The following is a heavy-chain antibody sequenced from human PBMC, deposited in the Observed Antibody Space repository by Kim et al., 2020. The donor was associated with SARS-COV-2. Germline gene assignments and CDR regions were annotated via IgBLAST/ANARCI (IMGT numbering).Heavy chain of an antibody. V-gene: IGHV1-69*13. CDR1: GGTFSSYG. J-gene: IGHJ3*02. D-gene: IGHD3-9*01. Sequence: SMKVSCKASGGTFSSYGISWVRQAPGQGLEWIGGSNPIFGTSNYAQKFQGRVTITADESTSTGYMELSSLRAEDTAVYYCARDPRYNNCPFDAFDIWGQGTMVTVSS. CDR3: ARDPRYNNCPFDAFDI. CDR2: SNPIFGTS.